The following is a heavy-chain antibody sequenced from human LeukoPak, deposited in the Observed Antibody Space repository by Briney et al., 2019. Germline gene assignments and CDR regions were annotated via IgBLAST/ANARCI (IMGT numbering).Heavy chain of an antibody. J-gene: IGHJ6*02. CDR1: GYTFTSYG. CDR2: ISAYNGNT. D-gene: IGHD2-2*01. V-gene: IGHV1-18*01. Sequence: ASVKVSCKASGYTFTSYGISWVRQAPGQGLEWMGWISAYNGNTNYAQKLQGRVTMTTDTSTSTAYMELRSLRSDDTAVYYCASVYCSSTSCPRGDYYYGRDVWGQETRVSVSS. CDR3: ASVYCSSTSCPRGDYYYGRDV.